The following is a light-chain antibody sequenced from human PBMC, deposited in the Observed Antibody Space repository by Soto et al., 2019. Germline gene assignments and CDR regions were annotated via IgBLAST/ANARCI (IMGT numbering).Light chain of an antibody. V-gene: IGKV3-11*01. CDR1: QSVSNY. J-gene: IGKJ1*01. Sequence: EIVLTQSPATLSLSPGESATLSCWAGQSVSNYLVWYQQKPGQAPRLLIYDASKRATGIPARFSGSGSGTDFTLTISSLEPEDFAVYYCQQRSIWPWTFGQGTKVDIK. CDR3: QQRSIWPWT. CDR2: DAS.